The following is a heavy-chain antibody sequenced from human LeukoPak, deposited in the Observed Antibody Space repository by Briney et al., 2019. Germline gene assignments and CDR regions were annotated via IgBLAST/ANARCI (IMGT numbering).Heavy chain of an antibody. CDR3: AREGNYYGSRSLIGGYNWFDP. J-gene: IGHJ5*01. CDR2: IIPIFGTA. CDR1: GGTFSSYA. V-gene: IGHV1-69*05. D-gene: IGHD3-10*01. Sequence: ASVKVSCKASGGTFSSYAISWVRQAPGQGLEWMGGIIPIFGTANYAQKLQGRVTITTDESTSTAYMELSSLRSEDTAVYYCAREGNYYGSRSLIGGYNWFDPWGQGTLVTVSS.